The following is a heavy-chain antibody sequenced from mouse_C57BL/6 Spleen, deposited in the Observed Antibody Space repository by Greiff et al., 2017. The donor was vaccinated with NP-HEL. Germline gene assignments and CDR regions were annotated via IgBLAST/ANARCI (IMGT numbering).Heavy chain of an antibody. CDR3: AGYGSSYLYYAMDY. J-gene: IGHJ4*01. V-gene: IGHV1-80*01. CDR1: GYAFSSYW. CDR2: IYPGDGDT. Sequence: QVHVKQSGAELVKPGASVKISCKASGYAFSSYWMNWVKQRPGKGLEWIGQIYPGDGDTNYNGKFKGKATLTADKSSSTAYMQLSSLTSEDSAVYFCAGYGSSYLYYAMDYWGQGTSVTVSS. D-gene: IGHD1-1*01.